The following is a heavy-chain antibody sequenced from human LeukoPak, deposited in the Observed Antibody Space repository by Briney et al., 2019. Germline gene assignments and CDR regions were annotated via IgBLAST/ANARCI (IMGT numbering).Heavy chain of an antibody. CDR3: ARGGAGEIDY. D-gene: IGHD7-27*01. CDR1: GGSISSYY. Sequence: SETLSLTCSVSGGSISSYYWSWNRQPAGKGLEWIGRIYTSGSTNYNPSLKSRVTMSVDTPKNQFSLKLTSVTAADTAVYYCARGGAGEIDYWGQGTLVTVSS. V-gene: IGHV4-4*07. J-gene: IGHJ4*02. CDR2: IYTSGST.